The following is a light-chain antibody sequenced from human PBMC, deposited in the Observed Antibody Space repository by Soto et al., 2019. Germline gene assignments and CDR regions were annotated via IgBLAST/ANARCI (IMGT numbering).Light chain of an antibody. CDR2: DVS. J-gene: IGLJ3*02. Sequence: QSALTQPRSLSGSPVQSVTIACTGTSSDVGGYNYVSWYQQHPGKAPKRMIYDVSKRPSGVPDRFSGSKSGNTASLTISGLQAEDEADYYCCSYAGSYTWVFGGGTKLTVL. CDR1: SSDVGGYNY. V-gene: IGLV2-11*01. CDR3: CSYAGSYTWV.